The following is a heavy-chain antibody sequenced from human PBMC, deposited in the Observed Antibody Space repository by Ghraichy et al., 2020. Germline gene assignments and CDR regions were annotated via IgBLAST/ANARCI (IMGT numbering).Heavy chain of an antibody. CDR1: GFTFSSYA. D-gene: IGHD3-16*02. Sequence: GGSLRLSCAASGFTFSSYAMHWVRQAPGKGLEWVAVISYDGSNKYYADSVKGRFTISRDNSKNTLYLQMNSLRAEDTAVYYCARGGRYDYVWGSYRYTIQVDYWGQGTLVTVSS. CDR3: ARGGRYDYVWGSYRYTIQVDY. CDR2: ISYDGSNK. V-gene: IGHV3-30-3*01. J-gene: IGHJ4*02.